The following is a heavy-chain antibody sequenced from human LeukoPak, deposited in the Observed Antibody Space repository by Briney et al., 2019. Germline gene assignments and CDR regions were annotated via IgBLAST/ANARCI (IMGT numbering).Heavy chain of an antibody. D-gene: IGHD3-9*01. CDR3: ARGQHFDDAFDI. Sequence: SETLSLTCTVSGGSISSSSYYWGWIRQPPGKGLEWIGYIYYSGSTNYNPSLKSRVTISVDTSKNQFSLKLSSVTAADTAVYYCARGQHFDDAFDIWGQGTMVTVSS. V-gene: IGHV4-61*05. CDR1: GGSISSSSYY. CDR2: IYYSGST. J-gene: IGHJ3*02.